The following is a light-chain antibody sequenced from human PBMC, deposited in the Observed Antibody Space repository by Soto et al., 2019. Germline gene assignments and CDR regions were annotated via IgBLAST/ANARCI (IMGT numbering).Light chain of an antibody. Sequence: DVVMTQSPLSLPVTLGQSASISCTSSQSLVYADGNTYLNWLQQRPGQSPRRLIYKVFNRDSGVPDRFSGSASGSEFTLTISRVEAEDIGVYYCMQTAHWPYTFGRGTKVGIK. CDR3: MQTAHWPYT. J-gene: IGKJ2*01. CDR1: QSLVYADGNTY. V-gene: IGKV2-30*01. CDR2: KVF.